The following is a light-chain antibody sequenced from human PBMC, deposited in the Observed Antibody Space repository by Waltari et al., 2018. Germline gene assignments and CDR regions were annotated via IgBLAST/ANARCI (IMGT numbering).Light chain of an antibody. V-gene: IGLV2-14*03. CDR2: DVT. CDR1: SRDVGDYKY. Sequence: QSALTQPASVSGSPGQSLTISCTATSRDVGDYKYAPWYQQHPGKVPKLLIYDVTNRPSGISYRFSGSKYGYTASLTISGLQAEDEADYYCSSYTTRSTRVFGTGTKVTVL. J-gene: IGLJ1*01. CDR3: SSYTTRSTRV.